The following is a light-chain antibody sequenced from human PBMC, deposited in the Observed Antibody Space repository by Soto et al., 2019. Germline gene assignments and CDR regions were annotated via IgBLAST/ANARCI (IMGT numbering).Light chain of an antibody. Sequence: QSVLTQPASVSGAPGQRVTISCTGSSSNIGARYAVQWYQQLPGTAPKLLIYGNNNRPSGVPDRFSGSKSGTSASLAITGLQAEDEADYYCQSYDTSLRRYVFGAGTKVTVL. CDR2: GNN. J-gene: IGLJ1*01. CDR3: QSYDTSLRRYV. CDR1: SSNIGARYA. V-gene: IGLV1-40*01.